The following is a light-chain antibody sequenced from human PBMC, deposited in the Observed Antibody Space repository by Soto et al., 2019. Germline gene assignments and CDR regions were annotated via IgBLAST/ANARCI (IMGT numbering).Light chain of an antibody. J-gene: IGKJ4*01. Sequence: AIQMTQSPSSLSASVGDRVIITCRASQGVGRDLGWYQQKPRKAPRLLIYHASTLLSGVPSRFSGSGSGTDFTLTIPSLQPEDFATYFCLQDYSNPLTFGGGTKVENK. CDR1: QGVGRD. V-gene: IGKV1-6*01. CDR2: HAS. CDR3: LQDYSNPLT.